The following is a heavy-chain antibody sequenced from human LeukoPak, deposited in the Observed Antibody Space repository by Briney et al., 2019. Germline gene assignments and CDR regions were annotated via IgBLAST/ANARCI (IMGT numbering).Heavy chain of an antibody. Sequence: PGGSLRLSCAASGFTFSNYWMHWVRQAPRKGLVWVSRINSDGSGTNYADSVKGRFTISRDNAKNTLYLQMNSLRDEDTAVYYCAKDPRGGYSGSWYFDYWGQGTLVTVSS. V-gene: IGHV3-74*01. J-gene: IGHJ4*02. CDR1: GFTFSNYW. D-gene: IGHD1-26*01. CDR2: INSDGSGT. CDR3: AKDPRGGYSGSWYFDY.